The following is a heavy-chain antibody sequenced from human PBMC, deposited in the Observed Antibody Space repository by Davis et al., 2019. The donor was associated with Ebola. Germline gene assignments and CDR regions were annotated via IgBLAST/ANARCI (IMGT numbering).Heavy chain of an antibody. D-gene: IGHD2-2*02. V-gene: IGHV3-74*01. CDR1: GFTFSSYW. CDR2: INSDGSST. J-gene: IGHJ3*02. CDR3: AKGLNLYCSSTSCYTLEAFDI. Sequence: HTGGPLRLSCAASGFTFSSYWMHWVRQAPGKGLVWVSLINSDGSSTSYADSVKGRFTISRDNAKNTLYLQMNSLRAEDTAVYYCAKGLNLYCSSTSCYTLEAFDIWGQGTMVTVSS.